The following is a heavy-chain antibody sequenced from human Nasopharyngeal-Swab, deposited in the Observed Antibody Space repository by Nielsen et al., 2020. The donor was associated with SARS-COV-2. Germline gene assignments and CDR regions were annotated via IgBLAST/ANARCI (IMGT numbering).Heavy chain of an antibody. Sequence: WIRQPPGKGLEWVAVVSYDGCHKSYADSVKGRFTVSRDNSKNTMYLQMSSLRAEDTAIYYCAKSLRGVSLSFGYYYGLDVWGQGTTVTVSS. CDR2: VSYDGCHK. D-gene: IGHD3-10*01. CDR3: AKSLRGVSLSFGYYYGLDV. J-gene: IGHJ6*02. V-gene: IGHV3-30*18.